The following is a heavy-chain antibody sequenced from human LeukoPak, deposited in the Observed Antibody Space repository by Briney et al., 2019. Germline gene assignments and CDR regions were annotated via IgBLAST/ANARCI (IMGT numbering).Heavy chain of an antibody. CDR1: GFTFSRNV. J-gene: IGHJ6*03. V-gene: IGHV3-30*01. CDR2: ISYDGNNK. Sequence: QPGGSLRLSCAASGFTFSRNVMHWVRQAPGKSLEWVALISYDGNNKFYADSVKGRFTISRDNSRNTLYLQMNSLRGEDAAVYSCARGGIPTGPYYYFYYMDAWGKGTAVTVSS. CDR3: ARGGIPTGPYYYFYYMDA. D-gene: IGHD3-10*01.